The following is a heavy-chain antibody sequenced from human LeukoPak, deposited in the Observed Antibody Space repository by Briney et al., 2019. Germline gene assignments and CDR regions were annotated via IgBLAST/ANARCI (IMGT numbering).Heavy chain of an antibody. CDR2: ISGSGGST. Sequence: GGSLRLSCAASGFTFSSYAMSWVRQAPGKGLEWVSAISGSGGSTHYADSVKGRFTISRDNSKNTLYLQMNSLRAEDTAVYYCAKDGSGWSHYYYYYMDVWGKGTTVTVSS. V-gene: IGHV3-23*01. J-gene: IGHJ6*03. CDR3: AKDGSGWSHYYYYYMDV. CDR1: GFTFSSYA. D-gene: IGHD6-19*01.